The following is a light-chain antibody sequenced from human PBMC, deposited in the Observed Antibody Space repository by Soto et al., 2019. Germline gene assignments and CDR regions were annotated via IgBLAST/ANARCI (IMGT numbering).Light chain of an antibody. CDR2: STS. J-gene: IGKJ1*01. Sequence: DIQMTQSPSSLSASVGDRVTITCRAGQSISEYLSWYQQKPGKAPKLLIYSTSTLQSGVPSRFSGSGSGTAFTLTISSLQPEDFATYYCLQTYTTPWTFGQGTKVEIK. CDR1: QSISEY. V-gene: IGKV1-39*01. CDR3: LQTYTTPWT.